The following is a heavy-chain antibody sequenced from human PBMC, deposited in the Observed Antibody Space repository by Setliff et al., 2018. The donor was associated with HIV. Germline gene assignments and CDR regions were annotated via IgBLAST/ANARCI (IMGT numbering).Heavy chain of an antibody. J-gene: IGHJ6*03. CDR1: GGTFSTYA. CDR2: IIPIFGTT. Sequence: GASVKVSCKASGGTFSTYAISWVRQAPGQGLEWMGGIIPIFGTTNYAQKFQGRVTITADDSTSTAYMELTSLRSEDTAVYYCVRDPDRVRGIYYYYMDVWGQGTTVTVS. D-gene: IGHD6-13*01. V-gene: IGHV1-69*13. CDR3: VRDPDRVRGIYYYYMDV.